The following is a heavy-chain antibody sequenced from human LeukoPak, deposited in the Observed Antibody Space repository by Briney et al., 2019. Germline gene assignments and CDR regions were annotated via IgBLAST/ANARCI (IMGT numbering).Heavy chain of an antibody. V-gene: IGHV3-7*03. Sequence: PGGSLRLSCAASGFTLNNYWMTWVRQAPGEGLEWVANIKQDGSRKHYVDSVEGRFTISRDNARNSLYLQMNSLRAEDTAVYYYARDLSNKILTTYYDVFDIWGQGTLVTVSS. J-gene: IGHJ3*02. CDR2: IKQDGSRK. CDR3: ARDLSNKILTTYYDVFDI. CDR1: GFTLNNYW. D-gene: IGHD3-9*01.